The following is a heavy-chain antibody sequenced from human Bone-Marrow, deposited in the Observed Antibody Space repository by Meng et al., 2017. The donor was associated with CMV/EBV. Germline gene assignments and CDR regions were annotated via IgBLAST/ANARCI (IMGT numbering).Heavy chain of an antibody. CDR3: ARLQNGQLVDQYFDY. D-gene: IGHD6-6*01. CDR2: IYYSGST. Sequence: SETLSLTCTVSGGSISSSSYYWGWIRQPPGKGLEWIGSIYYSGSTYYNPSLKSRVTISVDTSKNPFSRKLSPVTAADTAVYYWARLQNGQLVDQYFDYWGQGTLVTVSS. J-gene: IGHJ4*02. V-gene: IGHV4-39*01. CDR1: GGSISSSSYY.